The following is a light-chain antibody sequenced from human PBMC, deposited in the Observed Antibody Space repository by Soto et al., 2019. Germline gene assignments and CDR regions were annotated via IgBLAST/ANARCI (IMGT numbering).Light chain of an antibody. J-gene: IGKJ4*01. Sequence: EIVLTQSPATLSLSPGERAALSCRASQGVGRFLAWYQQKPGQAPRLLIYDASNRATGIPAGFSGSGSGTDFTLAINNLEPEDFAVYDCQQRGCWPLTCGGGTKVEIK. CDR3: QQRGCWPLT. V-gene: IGKV3-11*01. CDR1: QGVGRF. CDR2: DAS.